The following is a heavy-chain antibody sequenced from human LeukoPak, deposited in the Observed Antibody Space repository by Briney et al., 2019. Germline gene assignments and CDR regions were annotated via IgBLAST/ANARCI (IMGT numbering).Heavy chain of an antibody. CDR3: ARGPASDTIFGVVIHPFTY. V-gene: IGHV1-8*02. Sequence: GASVKVSCRASGYTFTSYDINWVRQATGQGLEWMGWMNPNSGNTNYAQKFQGRVTMTRDTSISTAYMELSRLRSDDTAVYYCARGPASDTIFGVVIHPFTYGGQGTLVTVSS. CDR2: MNPNSGNT. D-gene: IGHD3-3*01. CDR1: GYTFTSYD. J-gene: IGHJ4*02.